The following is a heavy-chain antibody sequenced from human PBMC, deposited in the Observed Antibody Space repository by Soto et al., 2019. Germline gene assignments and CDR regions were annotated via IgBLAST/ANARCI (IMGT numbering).Heavy chain of an antibody. CDR2: IIPIFDTA. CDR3: ARNGTQTGYSYGMDV. V-gene: IGHV1-69*01. J-gene: IGHJ6*02. CDR1: GGTFSDFT. Sequence: QVQLVQSGAELRKPGSSVKVSCKASGGTFSDFTITWVRQAPGQRLEWMGGIIPIFDTAHYAEKFQGRVTITADESTSTSFMEVSSLRSEDTAVYYCARNGTQTGYSYGMDVWGQGTMVTVSS. D-gene: IGHD1-1*01.